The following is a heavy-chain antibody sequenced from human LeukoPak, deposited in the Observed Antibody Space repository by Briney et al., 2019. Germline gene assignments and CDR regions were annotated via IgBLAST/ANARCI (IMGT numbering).Heavy chain of an antibody. D-gene: IGHD1-26*01. Sequence: QAGGSLRLSCAASGFTFSSYWMHWVRQAPGKGLVWVSRINSDGSSTGYADSVKGRFTISRDNAKNTLYLQMNSLRAEDTAVYYCARASYWSRIDYWGQGTLVTVSS. V-gene: IGHV3-74*01. CDR3: ARASYWSRIDY. CDR2: INSDGSST. CDR1: GFTFSSYW. J-gene: IGHJ4*02.